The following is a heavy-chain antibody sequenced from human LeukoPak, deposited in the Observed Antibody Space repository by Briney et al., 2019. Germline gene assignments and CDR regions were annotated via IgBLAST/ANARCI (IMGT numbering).Heavy chain of an antibody. CDR3: ARASGSYWWFDS. Sequence: VGSLRLSCAASGFTFSSYGIHWVRQAPGKGLEWVSYISSSSGTIYYADSVKGRFTISRDNARNSLYLQMNSLRAKDAAVYYCARASGSYWWFDSWGQGTLVTVSS. D-gene: IGHD1-26*01. J-gene: IGHJ5*01. CDR2: ISSSSGTI. CDR1: GFTFSSYG. V-gene: IGHV3-48*01.